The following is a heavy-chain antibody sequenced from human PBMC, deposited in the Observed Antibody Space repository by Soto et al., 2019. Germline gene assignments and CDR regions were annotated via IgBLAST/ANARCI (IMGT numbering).Heavy chain of an antibody. J-gene: IGHJ4*02. CDR3: VRGGGNFDY. D-gene: IGHD3-16*01. Sequence: VQLVESGGGLVQPGGSLRLTCTTSGFTFSKSWMSWVRQAPGKGLEWVANLNQDGSNKSYVDSVKGRFAISRDNAKNSHYLEINSLATEDTAVYYCVRGGGNFDYWGQGTLVTVSS. CDR2: LNQDGSNK. V-gene: IGHV3-7*04. CDR1: GFTFSKSW.